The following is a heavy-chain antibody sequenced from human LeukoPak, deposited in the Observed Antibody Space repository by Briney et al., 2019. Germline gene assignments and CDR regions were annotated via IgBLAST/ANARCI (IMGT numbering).Heavy chain of an antibody. D-gene: IGHD6-13*01. Sequence: GGSLRLSCAASGFTFSNYWMHWVRQAPGEGLVWVAHINSDGSTTNYADSVKGRFTISRDNAENTLYMRMNSLRPEDTAVYYCARGYYSSSRFDSWGQGTLVTVSS. CDR3: ARGYYSSSRFDS. CDR1: GFTFSNYW. CDR2: INSDGSTT. V-gene: IGHV3-74*01. J-gene: IGHJ4*02.